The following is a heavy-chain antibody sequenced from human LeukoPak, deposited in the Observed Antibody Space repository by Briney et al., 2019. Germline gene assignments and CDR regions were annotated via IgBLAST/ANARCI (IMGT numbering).Heavy chain of an antibody. CDR3: ARAEKNSGGVWLFDY. J-gene: IGHJ4*02. Sequence: SVKVSCKTSGGTFSSYAISWVRQAPGQGLEWMGGIIPIFGTANYAQKFQGRVTITTDESTSTAYMDLSSLRSEDTAVYYCARAEKNSGGVWLFDYWGQGTLVTVSS. CDR2: IIPIFGTA. D-gene: IGHD4-23*01. CDR1: GGTFSSYA. V-gene: IGHV1-69*05.